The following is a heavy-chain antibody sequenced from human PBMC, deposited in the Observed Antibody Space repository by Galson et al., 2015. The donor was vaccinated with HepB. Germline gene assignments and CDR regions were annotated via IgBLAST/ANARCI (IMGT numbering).Heavy chain of an antibody. CDR3: ARDIVVEDRRERWFDP. D-gene: IGHD2-15*01. Sequence: SVKVSCKASGYTFTSYGISWVRQAPGQGLEWMGWISAYNGNTNYAQKLQGRVTMTTDTSTSTAYMELRSLRSDDTAVYYCARDIVVEDRRERWFDPWGQGTLVTVSS. J-gene: IGHJ5*02. CDR2: ISAYNGNT. CDR1: GYTFTSYG. V-gene: IGHV1-18*01.